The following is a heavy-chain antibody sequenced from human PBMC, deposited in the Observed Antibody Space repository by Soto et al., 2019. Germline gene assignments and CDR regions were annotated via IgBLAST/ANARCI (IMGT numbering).Heavy chain of an antibody. CDR3: ARAFGKEWLLDY. J-gene: IGHJ4*02. CDR2: IYYSGST. V-gene: IGHV4-59*01. D-gene: IGHD5-12*01. Sequence: SLTCTVSGGSISSYYWSWIRQPPGKGLEWIGYIYYSGSTNYNPSLKSRVTISVDTSKNQFSLKLSSVTAADTAVYYCARAFGKEWLLDYWGQGTLVTVSS. CDR1: GGSISSYY.